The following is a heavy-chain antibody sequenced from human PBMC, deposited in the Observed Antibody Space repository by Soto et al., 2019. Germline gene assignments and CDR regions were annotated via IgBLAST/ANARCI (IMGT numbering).Heavy chain of an antibody. V-gene: IGHV1-46*01. D-gene: IGHD3-10*01. CDR1: GYTFTSYY. CDR3: AREITMVRGVIITRWPDYYYYYGTDV. J-gene: IGHJ6*02. Sequence: ASVKVSCKASGYTFTSYYMHWVRQAPGQGLEWMGIINPSGGSTSYAQKFQGRVTMTRDTSTSTVYMELSSLRSEDTAVYYCAREITMVRGVIITRWPDYYYYYGTDVWGQGTTVTVSS. CDR2: INPSGGST.